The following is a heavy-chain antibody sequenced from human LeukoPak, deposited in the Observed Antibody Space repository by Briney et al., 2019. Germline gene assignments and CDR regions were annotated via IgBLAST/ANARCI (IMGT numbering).Heavy chain of an antibody. V-gene: IGHV3-15*01. D-gene: IGHD3-10*01. J-gene: IGHJ4*02. CDR3: TTSGTPFEY. Sequence: GRSLRLSCPASGFTFNKAWMSWVRLAPGKGLEWVGRIKNKGDGGTTDYAGPVKGRFTVSRDDSKSPLYLQMNSLKTEDTAVYYCTTSGTPFEYWGQGTLVTVSS. CDR2: IKNKGDGGTT. CDR1: GFTFNKAW.